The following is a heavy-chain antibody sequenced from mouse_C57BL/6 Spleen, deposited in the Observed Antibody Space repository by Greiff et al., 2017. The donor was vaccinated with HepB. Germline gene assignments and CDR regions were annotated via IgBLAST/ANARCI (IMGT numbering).Heavy chain of an antibody. Sequence: QVQLQQSGAELVKPGASVKISCKASGYAFSSYWMNWVKQRPGKGLEWIGQIYPGDGDTNYNGKFKGKATLTADESSSTAYMQLSSLTSEDSAVYFCARSYSNYVAMDYWGQGTSVTVSS. J-gene: IGHJ4*01. CDR2: IYPGDGDT. CDR1: GYAFSSYW. D-gene: IGHD2-5*01. CDR3: ARSYSNYVAMDY. V-gene: IGHV1-80*01.